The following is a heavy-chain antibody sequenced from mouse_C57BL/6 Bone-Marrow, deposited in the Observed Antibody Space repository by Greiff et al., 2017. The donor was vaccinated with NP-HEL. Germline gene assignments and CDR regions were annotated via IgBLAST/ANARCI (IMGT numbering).Heavy chain of an antibody. D-gene: IGHD2-4*01. CDR2: IHPNSGST. CDR1: GYTFTSYW. Sequence: VQLQQPGAELVKPGASEKLSCKASGYTFTSYWMHWVKQRPGQGLEWIGMIHPNSGSTNYNEKFKSKATLTVDKSSSTAYMQLSSLTSEDSAVYYCALGYDYGFAYWGQWALVTVSA. J-gene: IGHJ3*01. CDR3: ALGYDYGFAY. V-gene: IGHV1-64*01.